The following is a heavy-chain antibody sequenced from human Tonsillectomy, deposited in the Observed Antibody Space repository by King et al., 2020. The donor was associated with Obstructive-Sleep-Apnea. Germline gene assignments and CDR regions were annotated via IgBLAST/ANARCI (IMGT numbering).Heavy chain of an antibody. CDR3: QRGDQREYRAYHGPGDFVY. CDR2: PYYRSKWYN. Sequence: QVQLQQSGPGLVKPSQTLSLTCAISGDSLSSNSAAWNWIRQSPSRGLEWLGRPYYRSKWYNDYAVSVKSRITINQDTSKNQFSLQLNSVTLEDQAEYCCQRGDQREYRAYHGPGDFVYWGQRTLSTVYS. J-gene: IGHJ4*02. V-gene: IGHV6-1*01. CDR1: GDSLSSNSAA. D-gene: IGHD4/OR15-4a*01.